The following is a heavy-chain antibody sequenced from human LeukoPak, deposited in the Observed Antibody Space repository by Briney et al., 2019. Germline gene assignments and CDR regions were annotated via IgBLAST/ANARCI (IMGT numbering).Heavy chain of an antibody. Sequence: SETLSLTCTVSGGSISSYYWSWIRQPPGKGLEWIGYIYTSGSTNYNPSLKSRVTISVDTSKNQFSLKLSSVTAADTAVYYCARGYSGYTSFDYWGQGTLATVSS. D-gene: IGHD5-12*01. J-gene: IGHJ4*02. V-gene: IGHV4-4*09. CDR2: IYTSGST. CDR3: ARGYSGYTSFDY. CDR1: GGSISSYY.